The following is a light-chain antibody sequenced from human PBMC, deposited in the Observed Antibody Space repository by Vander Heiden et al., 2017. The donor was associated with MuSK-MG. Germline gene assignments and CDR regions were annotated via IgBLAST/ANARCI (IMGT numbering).Light chain of an antibody. V-gene: IGKV1-39*01. CDR1: QSISSY. CDR3: QQRDSIPLA. Sequence: DIQMTQSPSSLSASVGDRVTITCRASQSISSYLNWYQLKPGKAPKLLIYAAATLQSGVPSRFSGRGSGTEFTLTISRLQPEDFATYYCQQRDSIPLAFGGGTKVXIK. CDR2: AAA. J-gene: IGKJ4*01.